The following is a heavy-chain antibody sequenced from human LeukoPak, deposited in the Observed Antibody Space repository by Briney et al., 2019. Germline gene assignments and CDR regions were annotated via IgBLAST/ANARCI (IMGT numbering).Heavy chain of an antibody. J-gene: IGHJ4*02. CDR3: ARVEIAVAPPDC. CDR1: GFTFDDYG. CDR2: INWNGGSI. V-gene: IGHV3-20*04. D-gene: IGHD6-19*01. Sequence: GGSLRLSCAASGFTFDDYGMSWVRQAPGKGLEWVSGINWNGGSIAYVDSVKGRFTISRDNAEKSLYLQMNSLRAEDTAVYYCARVEIAVAPPDCWGQGTLVTVSS.